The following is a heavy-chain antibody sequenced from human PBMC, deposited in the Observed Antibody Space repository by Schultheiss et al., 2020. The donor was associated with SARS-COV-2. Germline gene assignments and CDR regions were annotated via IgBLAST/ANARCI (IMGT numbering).Heavy chain of an antibody. J-gene: IGHJ1*01. D-gene: IGHD2-2*01. Sequence: GGSLRLSCAASGFTVSSNYMSWVRQAPGKGLEWVSYISSSGSTIYYADSVKGRFTISRDNAKNSLYLQMNSLRAEDTAVYYCATPVVVPAARSPEYFQHWGQGTLVNVSS. V-gene: IGHV3-11*01. CDR1: GFTVSSNY. CDR2: ISSSGSTI. CDR3: ATPVVVPAARSPEYFQH.